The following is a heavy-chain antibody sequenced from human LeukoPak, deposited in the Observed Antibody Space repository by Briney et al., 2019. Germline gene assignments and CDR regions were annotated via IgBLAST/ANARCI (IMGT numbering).Heavy chain of an antibody. Sequence: SETLSLTCTVSGGSISSYYWSWIRQPPGKGLEWIGYIYYSGSTNYNPSLKSRVTISVDTSKNQFSLKLSSVTAADTAAYYCARGVRALTIFAPPYYFDYWGQGTLVTVSS. CDR3: ARGVRALTIFAPPYYFDY. D-gene: IGHD3-3*01. J-gene: IGHJ4*02. CDR1: GGSISSYY. V-gene: IGHV4-59*08. CDR2: IYYSGST.